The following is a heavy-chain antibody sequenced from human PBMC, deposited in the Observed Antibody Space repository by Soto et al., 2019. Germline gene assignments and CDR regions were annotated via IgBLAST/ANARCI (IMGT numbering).Heavy chain of an antibody. Sequence: SVNVSCKASGFTFTSSAVQWVRQARGQRLEWIGWIVVGSGNTNYAQKLQERVTITRDMSTSTAYMELSSLRSEDTAVYYCAADRTTVAGSSYWGQGTLVTVSS. CDR3: AADRTTVAGSSY. D-gene: IGHD6-19*01. CDR2: IVVGSGNT. V-gene: IGHV1-58*01. J-gene: IGHJ4*02. CDR1: GFTFTSSA.